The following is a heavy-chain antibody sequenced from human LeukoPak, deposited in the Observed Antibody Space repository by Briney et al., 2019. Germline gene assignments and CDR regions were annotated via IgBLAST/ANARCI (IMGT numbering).Heavy chain of an antibody. V-gene: IGHV4-59*08. D-gene: IGHD6-25*01. J-gene: IGHJ2*01. CDR3: ARQGGGFWYFDL. Sequence: PSETLSLTCTVSGGSISSYYWSWIRQPPGKGLEWIGYIYYSGSTNYNPSLKSRVTISVDTSKNQFPLKLSSVTAADTAVYYCARQGGGFWYFDLWGRGTLVTVSS. CDR2: IYYSGST. CDR1: GGSISSYY.